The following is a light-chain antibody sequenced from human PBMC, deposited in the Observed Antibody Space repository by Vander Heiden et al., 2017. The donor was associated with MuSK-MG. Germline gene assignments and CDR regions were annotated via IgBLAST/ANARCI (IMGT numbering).Light chain of an antibody. CDR3: QSYDSSRSGVV. CDR1: SSNIGAGYD. CDR2: GNS. V-gene: IGLV1-40*01. J-gene: IGLJ2*01. Sequence: QSVLTPPPSVSGAPGQRVTISCTGSSSNIGAGYDGHWNQQPPGTAPNLLIDGNSNPPSGVPRRFAGSKAGTSALLAITGLQAEDEADYYCQSYDSSRSGVVFGGGTKLTVL.